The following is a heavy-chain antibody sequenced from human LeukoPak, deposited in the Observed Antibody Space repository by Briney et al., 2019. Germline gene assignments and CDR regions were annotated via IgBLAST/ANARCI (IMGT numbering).Heavy chain of an antibody. J-gene: IGHJ3*02. D-gene: IGHD1-20*01. CDR2: INPNSGGT. CDR3: ARAYNWNELDAFDI. V-gene: IGHV1-2*02. CDR1: GYTFTGYY. Sequence: GASVKVSCKASGYTFTGYYMHWVRRAPGEGLEWMGWINPNSGGTNYAQKFQGRVTMTRDTSISTAYMELSRLRSDDTAVYYCARAYNWNELDAFDIWGQGTMVTVSS.